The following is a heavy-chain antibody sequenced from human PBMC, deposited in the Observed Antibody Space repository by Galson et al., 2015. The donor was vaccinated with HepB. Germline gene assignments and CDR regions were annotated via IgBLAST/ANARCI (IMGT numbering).Heavy chain of an antibody. J-gene: IGHJ4*02. V-gene: IGHV1-3*01. Sequence: SVKVSCKASGYTFTMHAMHWVRQAPGQRLEWMGGINAANGDTKFSQKFQGRVTITRDTSASTAYMELSSLRSEDTAVYYCARLGDYDLWSGYGGFDYWGQGTLVTVSS. CDR3: ARLGDYDLWSGYGGFDY. CDR1: GYTFTMHA. D-gene: IGHD3-3*01. CDR2: INAANGDT.